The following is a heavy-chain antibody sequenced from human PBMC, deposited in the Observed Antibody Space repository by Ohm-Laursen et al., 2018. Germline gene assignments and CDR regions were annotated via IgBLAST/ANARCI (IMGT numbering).Heavy chain of an antibody. J-gene: IGHJ4*02. CDR2: IKQDGTEK. CDR1: GFTFSNFW. D-gene: IGHD6-25*01. V-gene: IGHV3-7*03. CDR3: ATAGPYSGDDY. Sequence: SLRLSCAASGFTFSNFWMSWVRQAPGKGLEWVASIKQDGTEKHYVESMQGRFTISRDNSKNTLYLQMNSLRDEDTAVYYCATAGPYSGDDYWGQGTLVNVSS.